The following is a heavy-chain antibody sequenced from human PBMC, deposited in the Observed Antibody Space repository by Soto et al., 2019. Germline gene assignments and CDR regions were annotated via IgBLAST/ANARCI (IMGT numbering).Heavy chain of an antibody. D-gene: IGHD2-2*01. V-gene: IGHV1-18*03. Sequence: ASVKVSCKASGYTFTSYGISWVRQAPGQGLEWLGWGSADNGDIKYSQDLQGRVAITRDPSANTVYMELSSLKYEDMAIYWCARGAGGTSWIFDSWGQGTPVNVSA. CDR2: GSADNGDI. J-gene: IGHJ4*02. CDR1: GYTFTSYG. CDR3: ARGAGGTSWIFDS.